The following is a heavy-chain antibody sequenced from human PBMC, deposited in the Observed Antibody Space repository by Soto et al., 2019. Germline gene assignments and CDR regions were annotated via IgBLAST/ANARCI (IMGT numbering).Heavy chain of an antibody. J-gene: IGHJ4*02. CDR3: AKSPRPYTSRLPYYYAV. CDR1: GFTFSTYA. CDR2: ISGSPSTT. D-gene: IGHD3-10*01. Sequence: QPGGSLRLSCAASGFTFSTYAMSWVRQTLGKGLEWVSAISGSPSTTYHADSVKGLFTIPRDNSKNTLFLQMNRLRGEDTAVYYCAKSPRPYTSRLPYYYAVWGPGTLVTVSS. V-gene: IGHV3-23*01.